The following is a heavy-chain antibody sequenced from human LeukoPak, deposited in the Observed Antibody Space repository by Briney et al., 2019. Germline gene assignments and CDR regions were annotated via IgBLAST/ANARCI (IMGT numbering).Heavy chain of an antibody. Sequence: GGSLRLSCTPSGFTFSTYAIIWVRQAPGKGLEWVSSISGNGGTTYYADSVKGRFIISRDNSKNTLHLRINSLRVEDTAKYYCARGRTGAGRYYLDYWGQGTLVTVSS. V-gene: IGHV3-23*01. J-gene: IGHJ4*02. CDR2: ISGNGGTT. CDR1: GFTFSTYA. CDR3: ARGRTGAGRYYLDY. D-gene: IGHD3-10*01.